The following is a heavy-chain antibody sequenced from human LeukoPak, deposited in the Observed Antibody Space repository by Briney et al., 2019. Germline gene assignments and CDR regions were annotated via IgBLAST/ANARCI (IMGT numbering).Heavy chain of an antibody. D-gene: IGHD6-19*01. J-gene: IGHJ4*02. CDR2: ISSSSSYI. CDR1: GFTFSSYS. Sequence: GGSLRLSCAASGFTFSSYSMNWVRQAPGKGLEWVSSISSSSSYIYYADSVKGRFTISRDNAKNSLYLQMNSLRAEDTAVYYCARDPNSSGWIDLDYWGQGTLVTVSS. CDR3: ARDPNSSGWIDLDY. V-gene: IGHV3-21*01.